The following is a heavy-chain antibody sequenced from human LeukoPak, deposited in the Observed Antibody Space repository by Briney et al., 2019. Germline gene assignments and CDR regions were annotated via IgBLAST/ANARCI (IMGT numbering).Heavy chain of an antibody. D-gene: IGHD5-12*01. CDR1: GDSISSSSYY. Sequence: SETLSLTCTVSGDSISSSSYYWGWIRQPPGKGLEWIGSIYYSGSTYYNPSLESRVTISVDTSKNQFSLKLSSVTAADTAVYYCARDVGGYRGGVDYWGQGTLVTVSS. J-gene: IGHJ4*02. V-gene: IGHV4-39*07. CDR3: ARDVGGYRGGVDY. CDR2: IYYSGST.